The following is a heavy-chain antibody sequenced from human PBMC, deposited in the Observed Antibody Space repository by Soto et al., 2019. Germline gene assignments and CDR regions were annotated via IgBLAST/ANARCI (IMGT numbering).Heavy chain of an antibody. CDR2: ISTYNGNT. Sequence: QVQLVQSGAEVKQSGASVKVSCKASGYSFTNYGISWVRQAPGQGLEWMGWISTYNGNTNYAQKLQGRVTMTTDTSTSTADMELRSLISDDTAVYYCTRSYGDYGPFDYWGQGTLVTVSS. V-gene: IGHV1-18*01. CDR1: GYSFTNYG. D-gene: IGHD4-17*01. CDR3: TRSYGDYGPFDY. J-gene: IGHJ4*02.